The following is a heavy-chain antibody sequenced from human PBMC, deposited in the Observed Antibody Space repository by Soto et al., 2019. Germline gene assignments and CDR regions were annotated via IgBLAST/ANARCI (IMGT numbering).Heavy chain of an antibody. CDR3: ARKWYGELGEGWFDP. Sequence: GGSLRLSCAASGFMFSDFALHWVRQAPGNGLEWVALISADGNNKYQADSVRGRFTISRDNSKNTLYLQMNSLTSEDTAVYYCARKWYGELGEGWFDPWGQGXLDTVSS. D-gene: IGHD3-10*01. J-gene: IGHJ5*02. CDR2: ISADGNNK. V-gene: IGHV3-30-3*01. CDR1: GFMFSDFA.